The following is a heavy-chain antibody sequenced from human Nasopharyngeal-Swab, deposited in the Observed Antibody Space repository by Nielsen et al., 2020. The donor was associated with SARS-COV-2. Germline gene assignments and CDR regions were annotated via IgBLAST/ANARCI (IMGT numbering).Heavy chain of an antibody. CDR2: IKQDGSEK. V-gene: IGHV3-7*03. CDR3: ARAPKRGSSGYQVVY. J-gene: IGHJ4*02. CDR1: GFTFSSYW. Sequence: GGSLRLSCAASGFTFSSYWMSWVRQAPGKGLEWVANIKQDGSEKYYVDSVKGRFTISRDNAKNSLYLQMNSLRAEDTAMYYCARAPKRGSSGYQVVYWGQGTLVTVSS. D-gene: IGHD3-22*01.